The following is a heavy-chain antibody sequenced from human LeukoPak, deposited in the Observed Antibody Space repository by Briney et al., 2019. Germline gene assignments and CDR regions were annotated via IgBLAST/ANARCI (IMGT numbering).Heavy chain of an antibody. CDR3: ARDRRADFDY. J-gene: IGHJ4*02. CDR1: GFTFSSYG. Sequence: GGSLRLSCAASGFTFSSYGMHWVRQAPGKGPEWVAVIWYDGSNKYYADSVKGRFTISRDNSKNTLYLQMNSLRAEDTAVYYCARDRRADFDYWGQGTLVTVSS. CDR2: IWYDGSNK. V-gene: IGHV3-33*01. D-gene: IGHD6-19*01.